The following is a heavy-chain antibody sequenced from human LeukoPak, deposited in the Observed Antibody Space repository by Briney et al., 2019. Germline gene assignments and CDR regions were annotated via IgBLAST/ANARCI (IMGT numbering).Heavy chain of an antibody. CDR2: IRYEGSSK. Sequence: PGGSLRLSCAASGFTFSNYGMHWVRQAPDKGLEWVAFIRYEGSSKYYADSVKGRFTISRDNSKNTLYLQMDSLRPEDTAAYYCAKDLLRDRWFGESWGQGTLVTVSS. J-gene: IGHJ5*02. D-gene: IGHD3-10*01. CDR1: GFTFSNYG. V-gene: IGHV3-30*02. CDR3: AKDLLRDRWFGES.